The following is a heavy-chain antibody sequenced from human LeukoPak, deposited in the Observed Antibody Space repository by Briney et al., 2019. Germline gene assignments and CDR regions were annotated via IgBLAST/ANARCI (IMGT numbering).Heavy chain of an antibody. Sequence: GGSLRLSCAASGFTFSGCAMSWVRQAPGKGLEWVSAIRGSGGTTYYADSVKGRFTISRDNSKDTLYLQMNSLRAEDTAVYYCAKDLENYGSGSYYFDCWGQGTLVTVSS. CDR1: GFTFSGCA. V-gene: IGHV3-23*01. CDR3: AKDLENYGSGSYYFDC. CDR2: IRGSGGTT. D-gene: IGHD3-10*01. J-gene: IGHJ4*02.